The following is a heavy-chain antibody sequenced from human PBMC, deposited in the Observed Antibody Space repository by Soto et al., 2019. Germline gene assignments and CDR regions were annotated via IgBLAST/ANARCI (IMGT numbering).Heavy chain of an antibody. Sequence: EVKLVESGGGSVQPGGSLRLSCEASGFTFSSYWMHWVRQGPGKGLMWVSRINSHGTSISYADSVKGRLTISRDNAKNTLYLQMNSLRAEDTAVYYCARDPPGSGGYLYYGMDVWGQGTTVTVSS. CDR2: INSHGTSI. CDR3: ARDPPGSGGYLYYGMDV. V-gene: IGHV3-74*01. CDR1: GFTFSSYW. D-gene: IGHD3-10*01. J-gene: IGHJ6*02.